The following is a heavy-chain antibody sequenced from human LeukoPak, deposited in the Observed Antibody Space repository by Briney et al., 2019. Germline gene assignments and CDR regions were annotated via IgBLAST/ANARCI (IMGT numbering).Heavy chain of an antibody. Sequence: GGSLRLYCAASAFTFSGSAVHWVRQASGIGLEGVGRIRGKANSYAKAYAASVKGSFTFSRDDSKNTAYLQMNSMKTEDTAVYYCTREFMDYWGQGTLVTVSS. D-gene: IGHD3-10*01. CDR1: AFTFSGSA. V-gene: IGHV3-73*01. CDR2: IRGKANSYAK. J-gene: IGHJ4*02. CDR3: TREFMDY.